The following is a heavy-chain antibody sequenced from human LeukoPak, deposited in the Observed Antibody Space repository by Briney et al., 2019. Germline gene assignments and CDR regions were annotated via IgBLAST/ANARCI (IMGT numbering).Heavy chain of an antibody. D-gene: IGHD2-2*01. Sequence: SGGSLRLSCAASGFTFSSYAMSWVRQAPGKGLEWVSAISGSGGSTYYADSVKGRFTISRDNSKNTLYLQMNSLRAEDTAVYYCAKEGAYCSSTSCYSNWFDPWSQGTLVTVSS. CDR2: ISGSGGST. CDR1: GFTFSSYA. J-gene: IGHJ5*02. CDR3: AKEGAYCSSTSCYSNWFDP. V-gene: IGHV3-23*01.